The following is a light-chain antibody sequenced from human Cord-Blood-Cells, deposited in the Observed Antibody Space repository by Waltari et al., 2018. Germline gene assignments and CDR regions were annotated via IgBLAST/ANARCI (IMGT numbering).Light chain of an antibody. CDR2: GAS. V-gene: IGKV3-15*01. CDR1: QSVSSN. CDR3: QQYNNWWT. Sequence: EIVMTQSPATLSVSPGDRATLSCRASQSVSSNLAWYQQKPGHAPRLLIYGASTRATGIPARFSGSGSGTEFTLTISSLQSEDFAVYYCQQYNNWWTFGQGTKVEIK. J-gene: IGKJ1*01.